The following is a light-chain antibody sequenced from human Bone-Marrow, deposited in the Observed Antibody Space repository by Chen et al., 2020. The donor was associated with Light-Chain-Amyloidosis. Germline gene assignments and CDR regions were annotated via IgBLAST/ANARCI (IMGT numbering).Light chain of an antibody. J-gene: IGLJ3*02. CDR3: ATWDDSLSHLWV. CDR1: SSNIGSNY. V-gene: IGLV1-47*01. CDR2: RDD. Sequence: QSVVTQPPSASGTPGQRVIIPCSGSSSNIGSNYVYWYQHFPGAAPKLLLYRDDERPSGVPDRFSGSKSGTSASLAISGLRSEDEADYYCATWDDSLSHLWVFGGGTKLTVL.